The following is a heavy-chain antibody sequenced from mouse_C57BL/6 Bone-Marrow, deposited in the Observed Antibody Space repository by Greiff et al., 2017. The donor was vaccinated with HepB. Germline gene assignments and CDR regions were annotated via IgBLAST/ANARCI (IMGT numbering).Heavy chain of an antibody. CDR1: GYTFTSYT. CDR2: INPSSGYT. CDR3: ARRASLAMDY. D-gene: IGHD3-1*01. Sequence: QVQLKESGAELASPGASVKMSCKASGYTFTSYTMHWVKQRPGQGLEWIGYINPSSGYTKYNQKFKDKATLTADKSSSTAYMQLSSLTSEDSAVYYCARRASLAMDYWGQGTSVTVSS. V-gene: IGHV1-4*01. J-gene: IGHJ4*01.